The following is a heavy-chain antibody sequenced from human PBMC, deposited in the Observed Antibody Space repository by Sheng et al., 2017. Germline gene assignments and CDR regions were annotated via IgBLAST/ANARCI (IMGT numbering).Heavy chain of an antibody. CDR1: GFTFSSNA. V-gene: IGHV3-30*04. J-gene: IGHJ4*02. CDR2: IWYDGSNK. CDR3: GGTY. D-gene: IGHD1-1*01. Sequence: QVQLVESGGGVVQPGRSLRLSCAASGFTFSSNAMHWVRQAPGKGLEWVAVIWYDGSNKYYADSVKGHSPSPRDNSKNTLYLQMNSLRAEDTAVYYCGGTYWGQGTLV.